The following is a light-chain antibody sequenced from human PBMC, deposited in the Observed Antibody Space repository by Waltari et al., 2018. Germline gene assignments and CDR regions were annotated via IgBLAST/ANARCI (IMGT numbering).Light chain of an antibody. Sequence: DIVMTQSPDSLSVSLGERATINCKSSQSFFSSSYNKNDLAWYQQKPGQPPKLLISWASTRESGVPDRFSGSGSGTDFTLTISSLQAEDVAVYYCHQYYSIPYTFGQGTKLEVK. J-gene: IGKJ2*01. V-gene: IGKV4-1*01. CDR3: HQYYSIPYT. CDR1: QSFFSSSYNKND. CDR2: WAS.